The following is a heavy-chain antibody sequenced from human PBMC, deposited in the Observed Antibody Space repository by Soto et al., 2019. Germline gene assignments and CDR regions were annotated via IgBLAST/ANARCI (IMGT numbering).Heavy chain of an antibody. CDR3: ARRGIAAAGTGRGFDP. D-gene: IGHD6-13*01. CDR1: GCSFTSYW. V-gene: IGHV5-10-1*01. Sequence: GESLKISCKGSGCSFTSYWISWVRQMPGKGLEWMGRTDPSDSYTNYSPSFQGHVTISADKAMSTAYLQWSSLKASDTAMYYWARRGIAAAGTGRGFDPWGEGTRVTVSS. CDR2: TDPSDSYT. J-gene: IGHJ5*02.